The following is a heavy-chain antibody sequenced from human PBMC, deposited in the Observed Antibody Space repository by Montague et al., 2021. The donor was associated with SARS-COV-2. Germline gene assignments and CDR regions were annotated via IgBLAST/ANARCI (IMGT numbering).Heavy chain of an antibody. CDR3: VRDRLTKIAAAGIFEF. V-gene: IGHV3-30*04. CDR1: GFDFSSKA. D-gene: IGHD6-13*01. J-gene: IGHJ4*02. Sequence: SLRLSCAASGFDFSSKAMDWVRQAPGRGLEWVAVISFDGEYKWYADSVKGRFIISRDNLKNTLKLEMNSLRGDDSGVYFCVRDRLTKIAAAGIFEFWGQGTRVTVSS. CDR2: ISFDGEYK.